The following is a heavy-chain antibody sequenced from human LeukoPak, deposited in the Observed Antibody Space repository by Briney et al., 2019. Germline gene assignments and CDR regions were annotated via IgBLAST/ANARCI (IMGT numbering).Heavy chain of an antibody. CDR2: IKSKAAGGTS. D-gene: IGHD5-12*01. Sequence: PGGSLRLSCAASGFTFINAWMSWVRQAPGKGLEWVGRIKSKAAGGTSDYAAPVKGRFTISRDDSKDMVYLQMNSLQTEDTAIYYCCHDVATEVSWGQGTLVTVSS. V-gene: IGHV3-15*01. J-gene: IGHJ5*02. CDR1: GFTFINAW. CDR3: CHDVATEVS.